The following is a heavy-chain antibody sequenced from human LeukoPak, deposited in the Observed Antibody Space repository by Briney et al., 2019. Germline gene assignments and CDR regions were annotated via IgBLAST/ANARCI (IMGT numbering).Heavy chain of an antibody. Sequence: GGSLRLSCAASGFTFSSYAMHWVRQAPGKGLEWVAVISYDGSNKYYADSVKGRFTISRDNSKNTLYLQMNSLRVEDTAVYYCAREGAGYSPFDYWGQGTLVTVSS. J-gene: IGHJ4*02. V-gene: IGHV3-30-3*01. CDR2: ISYDGSNK. CDR3: AREGAGYSPFDY. CDR1: GFTFSSYA. D-gene: IGHD3-9*01.